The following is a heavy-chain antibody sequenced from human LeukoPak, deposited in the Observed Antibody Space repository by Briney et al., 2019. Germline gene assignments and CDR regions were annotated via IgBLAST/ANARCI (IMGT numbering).Heavy chain of an antibody. CDR3: ARAPDCTSTSCGGGFDY. CDR2: IKQDGSEE. D-gene: IGHD2-2*01. CDR1: GFTFSRYW. Sequence: PGGSLRLSCAAAGFTFSRYWMTWVRQAPGKALEWVANIKQDGSEEYYVDSVKGRFTISRDNAKNSLYLQMNSLRADDTAVYYCARAPDCTSTSCGGGFDYWGQGTLVTVSS. J-gene: IGHJ4*02. V-gene: IGHV3-7*04.